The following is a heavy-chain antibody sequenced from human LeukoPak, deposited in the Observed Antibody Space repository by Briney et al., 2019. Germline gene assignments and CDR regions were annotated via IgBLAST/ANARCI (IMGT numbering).Heavy chain of an antibody. CDR2: IRYDGSNK. Sequence: GGSLRLSCAASGFTFSSYGMHWVRQAPGKGLEWVAFIRYDGSNKYYADSVKGRFTISRDNSKNTLYLQMNSLRAEDTAVYYCARARGGDYYGSGSYFDYWGQGTLVTVSS. V-gene: IGHV3-30*02. J-gene: IGHJ4*02. CDR3: ARARGGDYYGSGSYFDY. D-gene: IGHD3-10*01. CDR1: GFTFSSYG.